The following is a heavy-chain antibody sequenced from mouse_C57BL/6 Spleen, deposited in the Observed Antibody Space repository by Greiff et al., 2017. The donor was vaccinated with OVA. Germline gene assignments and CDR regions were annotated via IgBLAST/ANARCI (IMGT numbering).Heavy chain of an antibody. Sequence: QVQLKESGPELVKPGASVKISCKASGYAFSSSWMNWVKQRPGKGLEWIGRIYPGDGDTNYNGKFKGKATLTADKSSSTAYMQLSSLTSEDSAVYFCARGIDSSGYFDYWGQGTTLTVSS. D-gene: IGHD3-2*02. CDR3: ARGIDSSGYFDY. CDR2: IYPGDGDT. CDR1: GYAFSSSW. V-gene: IGHV1-82*01. J-gene: IGHJ2*01.